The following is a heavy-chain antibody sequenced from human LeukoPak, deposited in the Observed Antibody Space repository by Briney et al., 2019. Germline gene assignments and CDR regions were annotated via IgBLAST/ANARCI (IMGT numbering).Heavy chain of an antibody. CDR3: ARERVNWNDPSAFDI. V-gene: IGHV3-33*01. Sequence: PGGSLRLSCAASGFTFSSYGMHWVRQAPGKGLEWVAVIWYDGSNKYYADSVKGRFTISRDNSKNTLYLQMNSLRAEDTAVYYCARERVNWNDPSAFDIWGQGTMVTVSS. CDR1: GFTFSSYG. D-gene: IGHD1-1*01. CDR2: IWYDGSNK. J-gene: IGHJ3*02.